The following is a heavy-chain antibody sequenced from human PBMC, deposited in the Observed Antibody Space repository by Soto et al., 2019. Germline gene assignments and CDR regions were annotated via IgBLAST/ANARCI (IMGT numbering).Heavy chain of an antibody. J-gene: IGHJ5*02. CDR1: GFTFSSYA. D-gene: IGHD3-10*01. Sequence: GGSLRLSCAASGFTFSSYAMSWVRQAPGKGLEWVSSSGSGGSTYYADSVKGRFTISRDNAKNSLYLQMNSLRAEDTAVYYCAGGWFGEYPNWFDPWGQGTLVTVSS. CDR3: AGGWFGEYPNWFDP. V-gene: IGHV3-23*01. CDR2: SSGSGGST.